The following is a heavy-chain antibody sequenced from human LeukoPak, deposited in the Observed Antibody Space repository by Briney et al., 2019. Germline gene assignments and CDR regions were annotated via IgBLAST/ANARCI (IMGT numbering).Heavy chain of an antibody. V-gene: IGHV4-59*01. CDR2: IYYSGST. Sequence: SETLSLTCTVSGGSISSYYWSWIRQPPGKGLEWIGYIYYSGSTNYNPSLKSRVTISVDTSKNQFSLKLSSVTAADTAVYYCARATLIDFWSGYSFDYWGQGTLVTVSS. CDR1: GGSISSYY. J-gene: IGHJ4*02. D-gene: IGHD3-3*01. CDR3: ARATLIDFWSGYSFDY.